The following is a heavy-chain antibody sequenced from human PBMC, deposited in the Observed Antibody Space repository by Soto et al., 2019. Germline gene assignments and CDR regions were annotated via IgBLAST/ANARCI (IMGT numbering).Heavy chain of an antibody. D-gene: IGHD3-10*01. V-gene: IGHV1-18*01. Sequence: QVQLVQSGAEVKKPGASVKISCKASGYTFTSYGISWVRQAPGQGLEWMGWNSAYNGNTNYAQKLQGRVTMTTDTSTSTAYMELRILRSDDTAVYYCARDAVSWFGELSPGDWFDPWGQGTLVTVSS. CDR3: ARDAVSWFGELSPGDWFDP. CDR1: GYTFTSYG. J-gene: IGHJ5*02. CDR2: NSAYNGNT.